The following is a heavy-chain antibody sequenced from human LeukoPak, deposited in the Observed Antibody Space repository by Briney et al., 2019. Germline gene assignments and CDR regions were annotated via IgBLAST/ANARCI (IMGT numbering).Heavy chain of an antibody. V-gene: IGHV3-23*01. CDR2: ISGSGGST. Sequence: PGRSLRLSCAASGFTFSDYGMHWVRQAPGKGLEWVSAISGSGGSTYYADSVKGRFTISRDNSKNTLYLQMNSLRAEDTAVYYCTTLGTYYYDSSGYYLFDYWGQGTLVTVSS. CDR1: GFTFSDYG. J-gene: IGHJ4*02. CDR3: TTLGTYYYDSSGYYLFDY. D-gene: IGHD3-22*01.